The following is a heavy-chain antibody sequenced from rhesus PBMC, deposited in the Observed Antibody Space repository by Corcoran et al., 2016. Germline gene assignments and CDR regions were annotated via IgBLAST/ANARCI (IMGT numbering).Heavy chain of an antibody. D-gene: IGHD7-45*01. CDR2: IDSGWTNT. CDR3: TREVWGSSDY. Sequence: EVQLVESGGGLAKRGGSLRLSCVASGFSFSIYWMKWVRQTPGKGLEWISTIDSGWTNTFYADSVKGRFIMSRDNSQTMVYLQMNSLTEDDTAIYFCTREVWGSSDYWGQGVLVTVSS. J-gene: IGHJ4*01. V-gene: IGHV3S42*01. CDR1: GFSFSIYW.